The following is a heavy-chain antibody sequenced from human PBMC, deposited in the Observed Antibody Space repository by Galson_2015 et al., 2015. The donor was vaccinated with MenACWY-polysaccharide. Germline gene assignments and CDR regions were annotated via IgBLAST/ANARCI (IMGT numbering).Heavy chain of an antibody. D-gene: IGHD5-18*01. Sequence: SVRLSCKASGYSFTSYDINWVRQATGQGLEWMGGMNHETGDAGFAQKFQGRVTMTRDTSISTAYMELSSLTSEDTAVYYCARVGYSNDFDYWGQGTLVTVSS. J-gene: IGHJ4*02. CDR2: MNHETGDA. CDR1: GYSFTSYD. CDR3: ARVGYSNDFDY. V-gene: IGHV1-8*01.